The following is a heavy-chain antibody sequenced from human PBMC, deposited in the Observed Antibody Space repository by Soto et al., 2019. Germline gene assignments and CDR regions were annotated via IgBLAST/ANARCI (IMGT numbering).Heavy chain of an antibody. J-gene: IGHJ6*02. CDR1: GGTFSSYA. D-gene: IGHD2-15*01. V-gene: IGHV1-69*13. CDR2: IIPIFGTA. Sequence: ASVKVSCKASGGTFSSYAISWVRQAPGQGLEWMGGIIPIFGTANYAQKFQGRVTITADESTSTAYMELSSLRSEDTAVYYCARRYCSGGSCLRYYYYYGMDVWGQGTTVTVSS. CDR3: ARRYCSGGSCLRYYYYYGMDV.